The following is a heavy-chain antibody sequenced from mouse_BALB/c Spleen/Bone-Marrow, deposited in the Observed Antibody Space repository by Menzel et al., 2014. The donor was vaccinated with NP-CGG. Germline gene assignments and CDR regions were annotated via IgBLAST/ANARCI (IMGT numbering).Heavy chain of an antibody. CDR2: ISTYYGDA. J-gene: IGHJ3*01. Sequence: VQLQQSGAELVRPGVSVKISCKGSGYTFXDYAMHWVKQSHAKSLEWIGVISTYYGDASYNQKFKGKATMTVDKSSSTAYMELARLTSEDSAIYYCAREDPWFAYWGQGTLVTVSA. V-gene: IGHV1S137*01. CDR1: GYTFXDYA. CDR3: AREDPWFAY.